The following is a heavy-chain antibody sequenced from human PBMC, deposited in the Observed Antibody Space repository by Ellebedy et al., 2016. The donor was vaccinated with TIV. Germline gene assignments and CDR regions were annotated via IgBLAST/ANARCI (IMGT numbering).Heavy chain of an antibody. J-gene: IGHJ4*02. CDR3: ARVGWGYSGGEEY. Sequence: ASVKVSCKASGFTFTSFGISWVRQAPGHGLEWMGWISVYNGDTKYSQKVQGRVIMTTDTSTATAYMELRSLISDDTAVYYCARVGWGYSGGEEYWGQGALVIVSS. V-gene: IGHV1-18*01. CDR2: ISVYNGDT. D-gene: IGHD5-12*01. CDR1: GFTFTSFG.